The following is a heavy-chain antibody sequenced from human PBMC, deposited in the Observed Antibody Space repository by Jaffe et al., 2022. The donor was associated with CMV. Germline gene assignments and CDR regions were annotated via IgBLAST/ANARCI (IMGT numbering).Heavy chain of an antibody. CDR2: IDPSDSYT. Sequence: EVQLVQSGAEVKKPGESLRISCKGSGYSFTGYWISWVRQMPGKGLEWMGRIDPSDSYTNYSPSFQGHVTISADKSIGTAYLQWSSLKASDTAMYYCAGPRSSSSSWSNFFNVYMDVWGKGTTVTVSS. CDR1: GYSFTGYW. D-gene: IGHD6-19*01. V-gene: IGHV5-10-1*03. J-gene: IGHJ6*03. CDR3: AGPRSSSSSWSNFFNVYMDV.